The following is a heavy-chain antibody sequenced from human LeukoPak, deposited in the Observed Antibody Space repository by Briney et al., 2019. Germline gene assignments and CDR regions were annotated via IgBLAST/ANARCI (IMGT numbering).Heavy chain of an antibody. J-gene: IGHJ6*02. CDR1: GGSISSYY. Sequence: PSETLSLTCTVSGGSISSYYWSWIRQPPGKGLEWLGYIYSSGSTNYNPSLKCRVTISVHTSKNQFSLKPSSVTAADTAVYYCARQSGYFYYGMDVWGQGTTVTVSS. CDR2: IYSSGST. CDR3: ARQSGYFYYGMDV. V-gene: IGHV4-59*08. D-gene: IGHD3-10*01.